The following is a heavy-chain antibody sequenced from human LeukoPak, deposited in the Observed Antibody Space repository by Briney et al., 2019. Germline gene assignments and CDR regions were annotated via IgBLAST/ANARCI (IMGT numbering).Heavy chain of an antibody. V-gene: IGHV4-30-4*01. CDR2: IYYSGST. D-gene: IGHD2-2*01. CDR1: GGPISSGDYY. CDR3: ARDGCSSTSCYNAFDI. Sequence: PSQTLSLTCTVSGGPISSGDYYWSWIRQPPGKGLEWIGYIYYSGSTYYNPSLKSRVTISVDRSKNQFPLKLSSVTAADTAVYYCARDGCSSTSCYNAFDIWGQGTMVTVSS. J-gene: IGHJ3*02.